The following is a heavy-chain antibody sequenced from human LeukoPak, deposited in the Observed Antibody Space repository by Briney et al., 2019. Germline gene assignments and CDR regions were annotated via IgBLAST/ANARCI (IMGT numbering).Heavy chain of an antibody. V-gene: IGHV4-34*01. CDR1: GGSFSGYY. Sequence: SETLSLTCAVYGGSFSGYYWSWIRQPAWKGLEWIGEINHSGSTNYNPFLKSRVTISVDTSKNQFSLKLGSVTAADTAVYYCARAGYCSGGSCYNRYYYYYGMDVWGQGTTVTVSS. D-gene: IGHD2-15*01. CDR3: ARAGYCSGGSCYNRYYYYYGMDV. CDR2: INHSGST. J-gene: IGHJ6*02.